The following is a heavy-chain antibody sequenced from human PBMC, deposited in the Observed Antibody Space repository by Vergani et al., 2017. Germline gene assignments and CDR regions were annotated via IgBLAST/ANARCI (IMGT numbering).Heavy chain of an antibody. CDR1: GYTFTSYD. CDR3: ARDTDYGSGSYYISWFDP. J-gene: IGHJ5*02. D-gene: IGHD3-10*01. CDR2: MNPNSGNT. V-gene: IGHV1-8*01. Sequence: QVQLVQSGAEVKKPGASVKVSCKASGYTFTSYDINWVRQATGQGLEWMGWMNPNSGNTGYAQKFQGRVTMTRNTSISTAYMELSSLRSEDTAVYYCARDTDYGSGSYYISWFDPWGQGTLVTVSS.